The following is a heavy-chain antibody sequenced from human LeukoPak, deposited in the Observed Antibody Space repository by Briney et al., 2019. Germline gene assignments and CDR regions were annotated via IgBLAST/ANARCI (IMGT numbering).Heavy chain of an antibody. D-gene: IGHD3-22*01. J-gene: IGHJ3*02. CDR2: TYYRSKWYN. CDR3: ARTFYYDSNSYSLVLAFDI. CDR1: GDSVSSNSAA. V-gene: IGHV6-1*01. Sequence: SQTLSLTCAISGDSVSSNSAAWNWIRQSPSRGLEWLGRTYYRSKWYNDYAVSVKSRITINPDTSKNQFSLQLNSVTPEDTPVYYCARTFYYDSNSYSLVLAFDIWGQGTMVTVSS.